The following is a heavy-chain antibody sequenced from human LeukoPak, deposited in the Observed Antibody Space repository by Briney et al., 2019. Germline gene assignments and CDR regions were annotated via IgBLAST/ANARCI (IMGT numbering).Heavy chain of an antibody. CDR1: GFAFRTYG. CDR3: ARFSGSYPYPYYFDY. V-gene: IGHV3-30*19. J-gene: IGHJ4*02. D-gene: IGHD1-26*01. CDR2: ISYDGSNK. Sequence: QTGGSLRLSCGASGFAFRTYGMHWVRQAPGKGLEWVAVISYDGSNKYYADSVKGRFTISRDNSKNTLYLQMNSLRAEDTAVYYCARFSGSYPYPYYFDYWGQGTLVTVSS.